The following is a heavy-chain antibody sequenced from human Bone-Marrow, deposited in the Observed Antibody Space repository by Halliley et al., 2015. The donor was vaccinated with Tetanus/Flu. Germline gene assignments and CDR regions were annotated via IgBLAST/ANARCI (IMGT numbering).Heavy chain of an antibody. CDR2: IYPGDSDT. D-gene: IGHD3-22*01. CDR3: ARPPAYDSSGYYPPY. J-gene: IGHJ4*02. V-gene: IGHV5-51*01. Sequence: MGVIYPGDSDTRYSPSFQGQVTFSADKSISPAYLQWSSLKASDTAMYYCARPPAYDSSGYYPPYWGQGTLVTVSS.